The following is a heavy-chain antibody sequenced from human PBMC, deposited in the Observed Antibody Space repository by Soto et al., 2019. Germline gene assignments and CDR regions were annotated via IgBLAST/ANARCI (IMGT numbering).Heavy chain of an antibody. Sequence: EVQLVESGGGLVQPGGSLRLSCAASGFSFSSYWMHWLRQVPGKGLVWVSRINGDGDYTNYADSVKGRFTISRDNAKNTLYLQMNSLRAEDTAVYYWASERGGYSSDFWGQGTLVTVSS. CDR1: GFSFSSYW. CDR3: ASERGGYSSDF. J-gene: IGHJ4*02. V-gene: IGHV3-74*01. CDR2: INGDGDYT. D-gene: IGHD2-15*01.